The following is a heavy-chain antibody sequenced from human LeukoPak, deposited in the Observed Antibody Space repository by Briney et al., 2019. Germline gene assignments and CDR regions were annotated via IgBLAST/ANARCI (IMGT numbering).Heavy chain of an antibody. Sequence: PSETLSLTCTVSGGSISSSSYYWGWIRQPPGKGLEWIGYIYYSGSTNYNPSLKSRVTISVDTSKNQFSLKLSSVTAADTAVYYCARVLVDTATQRAFDIWGQGTMVTVSS. CDR1: GGSISSSSYY. D-gene: IGHD5-18*01. V-gene: IGHV4-61*05. CDR2: IYYSGST. J-gene: IGHJ3*02. CDR3: ARVLVDTATQRAFDI.